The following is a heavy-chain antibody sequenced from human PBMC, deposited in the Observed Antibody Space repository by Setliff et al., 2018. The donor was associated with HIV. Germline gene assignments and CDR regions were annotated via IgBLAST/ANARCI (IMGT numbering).Heavy chain of an antibody. Sequence: PSETLSLTCAVYGGSFSGYYWSWIRQPPGKGLEWIGEINPSGSTNYNPSLKSRVTISVDTSKNQFSLKLSSVTAADTAVYYCARALYLNYYGSGSYYTPYYYYGMDVWGQGTTVTVSS. CDR1: GGSFSGYY. V-gene: IGHV4-34*01. CDR3: ARALYLNYYGSGSYYTPYYYYGMDV. D-gene: IGHD3-10*01. CDR2: INPSGST. J-gene: IGHJ6*02.